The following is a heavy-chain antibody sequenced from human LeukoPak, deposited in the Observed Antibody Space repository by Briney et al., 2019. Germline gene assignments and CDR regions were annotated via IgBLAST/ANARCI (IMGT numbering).Heavy chain of an antibody. CDR3: AKDGDWTFDI. CDR2: IGHDGRNK. J-gene: IGHJ3*02. Sequence: GGSLRLSCAASGFTFSNAWMSWVRQAPGKGLEWVAYIGHDGRNKFYTESVRGRFTISGDNSMKLAYLQMNSLRTEDTAIYFCAKDGDWTFDIWGQGTMVTVSS. CDR1: GFTFSNAW. D-gene: IGHD2-21*01. V-gene: IGHV3-30*02.